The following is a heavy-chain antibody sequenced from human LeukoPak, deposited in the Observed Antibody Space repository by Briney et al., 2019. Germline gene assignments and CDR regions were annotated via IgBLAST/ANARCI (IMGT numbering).Heavy chain of an antibody. D-gene: IGHD2-15*01. V-gene: IGHV3-30*18. Sequence: GGSLRLSCAASGFTFSSYGMHWVRQAPGKGLEWVAVISYDGSNKYYADSVKGRFTTSRDNSKNTLYLQMNSLRAEDTAVYYCAKDLSSGGSGQKQYNWFDPWGQGTLVTVSS. CDR2: ISYDGSNK. J-gene: IGHJ5*02. CDR1: GFTFSSYG. CDR3: AKDLSSGGSGQKQYNWFDP.